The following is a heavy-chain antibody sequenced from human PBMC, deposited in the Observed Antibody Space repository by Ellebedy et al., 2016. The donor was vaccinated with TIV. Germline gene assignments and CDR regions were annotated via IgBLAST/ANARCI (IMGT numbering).Heavy chain of an antibody. CDR1: GNSLSSSY. CDR3: ARDCSGGTCFSGGVDF. CDR2: VYFDGHS. V-gene: IGHV4-4*07. D-gene: IGHD2-15*01. Sequence: SETLSLXCAVSGNSLSSSYWSWIRQPAGRGLEWIGRVYFDGHSNYNPSLQSRVTLSVDTSNNQFSLRLTSVTAADSAIYYCARDCSGGTCFSGGVDFWGQGILVTVSS. J-gene: IGHJ4*02.